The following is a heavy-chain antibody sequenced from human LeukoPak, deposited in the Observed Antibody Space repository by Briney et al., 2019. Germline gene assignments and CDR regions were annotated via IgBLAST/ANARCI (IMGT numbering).Heavy chain of an antibody. CDR1: GFRFDDYG. J-gene: IGHJ4*02. CDR2: ITWNSDNI. D-gene: IGHD1-7*01. Sequence: GGSLRLSCATSGFRFDDYGMHWVRQAPGKGLEWVSGITWNSDNIDYADSVRGRFTISRDNAKSSLFLQMKSLRVEDTAFYYCVKGLELGNRRIDKSSFDYWGQGTLVTVSS. V-gene: IGHV3-9*01. CDR3: VKGLELGNRRIDKSSFDY.